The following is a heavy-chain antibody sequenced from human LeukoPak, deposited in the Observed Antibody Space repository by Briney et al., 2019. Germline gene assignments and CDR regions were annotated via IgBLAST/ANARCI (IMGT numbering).Heavy chain of an antibody. CDR1: GGSISSGGYY. D-gene: IGHD6-19*01. J-gene: IGHJ5*02. V-gene: IGHV4-30-2*01. CDR2: INHGGST. CDR3: ARGGYSSGWFSHDYNWFDP. Sequence: SQTLSLTCTVSGGSISSGGYYWSWIRQPPGKGLEWIGEINHGGSTNYNPSLKSRVTISVDTSKNQFSLKLSSVTAADTAVYYCARGGYSSGWFSHDYNWFDPWGQGTLVTVSS.